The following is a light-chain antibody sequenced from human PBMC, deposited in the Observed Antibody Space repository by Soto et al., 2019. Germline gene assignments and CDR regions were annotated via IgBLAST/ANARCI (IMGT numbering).Light chain of an antibody. CDR3: AAWDESLNGHV. CDR2: NNN. CDR1: SSNIGRNT. J-gene: IGLJ1*01. Sequence: QSVLTQPPSASGTPGQRVTISCSGSSSNIGRNTVNWYQQLPGTAPKVLIYNNNQRPSGGPARLSGSKSSASASLAISWLQSEDEADYYCAAWDESLNGHVFGTGTKVTVL. V-gene: IGLV1-44*01.